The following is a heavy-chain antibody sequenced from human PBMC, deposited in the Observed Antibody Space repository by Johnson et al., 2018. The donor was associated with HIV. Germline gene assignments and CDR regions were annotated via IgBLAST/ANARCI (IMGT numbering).Heavy chain of an antibody. D-gene: IGHD3-9*01. J-gene: IGHJ3*02. Sequence: EVHLVESGGGVVRPGGSLRLSCEGSGFRLDEYAMSWVRQAPGKGLEWVSGVSWNGISTNYADSVKGRFSISRDNVKNSLYLQMDSLRVEDTAFYYCSRAVDILAGPDALDIWGQGTLVTVSS. CDR2: VSWNGIST. CDR1: GFRLDEYA. CDR3: SRAVDILAGPDALDI. V-gene: IGHV3-20*04.